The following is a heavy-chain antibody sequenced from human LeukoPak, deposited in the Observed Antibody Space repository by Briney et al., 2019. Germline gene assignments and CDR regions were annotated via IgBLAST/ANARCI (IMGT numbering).Heavy chain of an antibody. V-gene: IGHV3-23*01. CDR1: GSTFSNYA. CDR2: ISGSGGST. D-gene: IGHD6-19*01. Sequence: GGSLRLSCAASGSTFSNYALTWVRQAPGKGLEWVSGISGSGGSTYYADSVKGRFTISRGNSKNTLYLQMNSLRAEDTAVYYCAKDHSSGWSYYYYMDVWGKGTTVTVSS. CDR3: AKDHSSGWSYYYYMDV. J-gene: IGHJ6*03.